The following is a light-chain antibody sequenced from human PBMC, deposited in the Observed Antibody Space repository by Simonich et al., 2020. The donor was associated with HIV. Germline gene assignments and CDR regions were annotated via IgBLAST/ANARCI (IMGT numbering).Light chain of an antibody. V-gene: IGLV2-14*01. CDR3: GSYTSSSTSVV. CDR1: SSDVGGYNY. Sequence: QSALTQPASVSGSPGQSITISCTGTSSDVGGYNYVSWYQLHPGKAPKLMIYDGSKRPSGGANRFSGSKTGNTASLTISGLQAEDESDYYCGSYTSSSTSVVFGGGTKLTVL. CDR2: DGS. J-gene: IGLJ2*01.